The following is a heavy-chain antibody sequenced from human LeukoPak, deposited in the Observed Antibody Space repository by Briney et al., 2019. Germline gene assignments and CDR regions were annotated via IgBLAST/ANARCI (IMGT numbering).Heavy chain of an antibody. CDR3: AHVPRGNSFDY. CDR2: IYWDDDK. V-gene: IGHV2-5*02. Sequence: SGPTLVKPTQTLTLTCTFSGFSLSTSGVGVGWIRQPPGKALEWLALIYWDDDKRYSPSLKSRLTITKDTSKNQVVLTMTNVDPVDTATYYCAHVPRGNSFDYWGQGTLVTVSS. J-gene: IGHJ4*02. CDR1: GFSLSTSGVG.